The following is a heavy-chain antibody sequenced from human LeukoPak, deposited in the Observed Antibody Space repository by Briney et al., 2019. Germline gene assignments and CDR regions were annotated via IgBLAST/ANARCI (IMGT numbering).Heavy chain of an antibody. Sequence: QSGGSLRLSCAASGFTFSSYGMHWVRQAPGKGLEWVAVIWYDGSNKYYADSVKGRFTISRDNSKNTLYLQMNSLRAEDTAVYYCARDSKYQLLYYFDYWGQGTLVTVSS. CDR1: GFTFSSYG. CDR3: ARDSKYQLLYYFDY. CDR2: IWYDGSNK. J-gene: IGHJ4*02. D-gene: IGHD2-2*01. V-gene: IGHV3-33*01.